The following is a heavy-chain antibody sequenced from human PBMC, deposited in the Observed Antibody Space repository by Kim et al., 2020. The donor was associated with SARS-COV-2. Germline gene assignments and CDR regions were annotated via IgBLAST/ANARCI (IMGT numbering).Heavy chain of an antibody. V-gene: IGHV3-9*01. Sequence: RTGYEDPVKGRVTISRDNAKNTLYLQISSVRLEDTAVYYCIKGGGGGRADYWGQGTLVTVSS. CDR2: RT. CDR3: IKGGGGGRADY. J-gene: IGHJ4*02. D-gene: IGHD2-15*01.